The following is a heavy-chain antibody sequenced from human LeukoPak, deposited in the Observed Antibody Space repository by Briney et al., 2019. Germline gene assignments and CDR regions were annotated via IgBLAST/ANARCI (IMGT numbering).Heavy chain of an antibody. J-gene: IGHJ4*02. CDR1: GYTFTGYY. CDR3: ARDGLTSGSYEIDY. Sequence: ASVKFSCKASGYTFTGYYMHWVRQAPGQGLEWMGWINPNSGGTNYAQKFQGRVTMTRDTSISTAYMELSRLRSDDTAVYYCARDGLTSGSYEIDYWGQGTLVTVSS. D-gene: IGHD1-26*01. CDR2: INPNSGGT. V-gene: IGHV1-2*02.